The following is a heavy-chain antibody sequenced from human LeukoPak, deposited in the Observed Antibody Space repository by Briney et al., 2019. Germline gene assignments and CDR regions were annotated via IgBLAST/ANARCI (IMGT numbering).Heavy chain of an antibody. CDR1: GFIFNYYD. CDR2: ISPKSDFI. Sequence: GGSLTLSCAGSGFIFNYYDMNWVRQAPGKGLEWVSSISPKSDFIYYSDSVRGRFTISRDNAENSLYLQMNSLRAEDTAVYYCARADCSSSTCYLRRSWFDPWGQGTLVTVSS. V-gene: IGHV3-21*01. D-gene: IGHD2-2*01. J-gene: IGHJ5*02. CDR3: ARADCSSSTCYLRRSWFDP.